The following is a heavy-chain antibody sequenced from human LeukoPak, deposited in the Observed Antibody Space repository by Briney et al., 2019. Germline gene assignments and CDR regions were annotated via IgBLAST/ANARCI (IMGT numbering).Heavy chain of an antibody. J-gene: IGHJ6*03. Sequence: SETLSLTCAVYGGSFSNYYWSWIRQPPGKGLEWIGEVNDSGRTNYNPSLMSRVTVSVDTSKNQFSLRLTSVTATDTAVYYCARRWNYGRNYYIDVWGNGATVSVSS. CDR3: ARRWNYGRNYYIDV. V-gene: IGHV4-34*01. D-gene: IGHD1-7*01. CDR1: GGSFSNYY. CDR2: VNDSGRT.